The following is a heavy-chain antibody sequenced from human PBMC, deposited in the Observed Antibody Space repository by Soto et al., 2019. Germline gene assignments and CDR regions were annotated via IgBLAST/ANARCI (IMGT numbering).Heavy chain of an antibody. CDR2: ISSSSITI. D-gene: IGHD1-7*01. Sequence: PVGSLRLSCAASGLTFSSYSMNWVRQAPGKGLEWVSYISSSSITIYYADSVKGRFTISRDNAKNSLYLQMNSLRDEDTAVYYCASFWNYGYWGQGTLVTVSS. CDR1: GLTFSSYS. J-gene: IGHJ4*02. V-gene: IGHV3-48*02. CDR3: ASFWNYGY.